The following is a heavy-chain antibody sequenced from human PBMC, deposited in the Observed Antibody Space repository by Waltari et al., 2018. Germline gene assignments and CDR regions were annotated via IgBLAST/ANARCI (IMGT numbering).Heavy chain of an antibody. Sequence: QVQLQQWGAGLLNPSATLSHTCAVYGGSFSGSYWSWIRQPPGKGLELIGEINHSGSTNYNPYLKSRVTISVDTSKTQFSLKLSSVTAADTAVYYCASSSSVSDYWGQGTLVTVSS. V-gene: IGHV4-34*01. CDR3: ASSSSVSDY. CDR2: INHSGST. J-gene: IGHJ4*02. CDR1: GGSFSGSY. D-gene: IGHD6-6*01.